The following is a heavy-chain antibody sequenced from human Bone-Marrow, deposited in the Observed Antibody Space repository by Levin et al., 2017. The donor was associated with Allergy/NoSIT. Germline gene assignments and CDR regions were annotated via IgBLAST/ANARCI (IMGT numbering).Heavy chain of an antibody. CDR3: ACLKLVFIHQYYYYDYGMDG. CDR2: IYYSGST. Sequence: SETLSLTCTVSGGSISSSSYYWGWIRQPPGKGLEWIGSIYYSGSTYYNPSLKSRVTISVDTSKNQFSLKLSSVTAADTAVYYCACLKLVFIHQYYYYDYGMDGWGQGTTVTVSS. CDR1: GGSISSSSYY. J-gene: IGHJ6*02. V-gene: IGHV4-39*01. D-gene: IGHD3-9*01.